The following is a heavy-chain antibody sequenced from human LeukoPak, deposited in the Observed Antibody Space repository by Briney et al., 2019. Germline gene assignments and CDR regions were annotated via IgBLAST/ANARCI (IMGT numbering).Heavy chain of an antibody. Sequence: SVKVSCKASGGTFSSYAISWVRQAPGQGLEWMGRIIPIFGTANYAQKFQGRVTITTDESTSTAYMGLSSLRSEDTAVYYCATVDTAMVIIYWGQGTLATVSS. CDR2: IIPIFGTA. D-gene: IGHD5-18*01. J-gene: IGHJ4*02. V-gene: IGHV1-69*05. CDR3: ATVDTAMVIIY. CDR1: GGTFSSYA.